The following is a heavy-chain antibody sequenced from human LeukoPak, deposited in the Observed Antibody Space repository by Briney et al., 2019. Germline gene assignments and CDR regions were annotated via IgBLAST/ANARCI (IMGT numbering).Heavy chain of an antibody. Sequence: ASVKVSCKASGYTFTGYYMHWVRQAPGQGLEWTGWINPNSGGTNYAQKFQGWVTMTRDTSISTAYMELSRLRSDDTAVYYCARESVGGGFDYWGQGTLVTVSS. V-gene: IGHV1-2*04. CDR1: GYTFTGYY. J-gene: IGHJ4*02. CDR2: INPNSGGT. CDR3: ARESVGGGFDY. D-gene: IGHD3-16*01.